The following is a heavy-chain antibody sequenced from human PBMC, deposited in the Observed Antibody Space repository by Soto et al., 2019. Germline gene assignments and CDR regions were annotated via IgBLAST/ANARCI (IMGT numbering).Heavy chain of an antibody. CDR2: INSNCGIK. CDR3: SSKANTSMVDRWLDP. D-gene: IGHD5-18*01. J-gene: IGHJ5*02. CDR1: GFTFSIYS. Sequence: EVQLVESGGGLAQPGGSLRLSCGASGFTFSIYSMNWVRQSPGKGLEWVSYINSNCGIKNYADSVKGRFTISRDNAKNSLYLQMNSLRDEDTAVYYCSSKANTSMVDRWLDPWGQGTLVTVAS. V-gene: IGHV3-48*02.